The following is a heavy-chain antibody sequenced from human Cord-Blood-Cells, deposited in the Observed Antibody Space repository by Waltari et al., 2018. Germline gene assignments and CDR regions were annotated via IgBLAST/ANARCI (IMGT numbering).Heavy chain of an antibody. CDR1: GFTFSSYW. J-gene: IGHJ6*02. CDR3: AREDGGAYYYGMDV. V-gene: IGHV3-7*01. CDR2: IKQDGSEK. Sequence: EVQLVESGGGLVQPGGSLRLSCAASGFTFSSYWMSWVRQAPGKGLEWVANIKQDGSEKYYVDSVKCRFTISRDKAKNSLYLQTNSLRAEDTAVYYCAREDGGAYYYGMDVWGQGTTVTVSS.